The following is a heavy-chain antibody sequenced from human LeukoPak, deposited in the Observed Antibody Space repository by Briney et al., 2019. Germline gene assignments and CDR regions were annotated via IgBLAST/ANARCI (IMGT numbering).Heavy chain of an antibody. CDR1: GGSVSSGSYY. V-gene: IGHV4-61*01. CDR3: ARVGAGYYYYYYGMDV. Sequence: SETLSLTCTVSGGSVSSGSYYWSWIRQPPGKGLEWIGYIYYSGSTNYNPSLKSRVTISVDTSKNQFSLKLSSVTAADTAVYYCARVGAGYYYYYYGMDVWGQGTTVTVSS. J-gene: IGHJ6*02. CDR2: IYYSGST. D-gene: IGHD1-26*01.